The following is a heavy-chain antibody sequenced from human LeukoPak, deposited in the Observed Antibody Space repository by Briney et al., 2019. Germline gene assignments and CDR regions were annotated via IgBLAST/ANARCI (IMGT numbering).Heavy chain of an antibody. CDR1: EFIFKRSW. D-gene: IGHD1-1*01. V-gene: IGHV3-7*01. CDR2: MDPSGSQK. Sequence: GGSLRLSCAASEFIFKRSWMNWVRQAPGKGLEWVANMDPSGSQKRYVDSVQGRFTISKDNPGTSLYLDMFGLRAEDTAIYYCAIWTSGNYWGQGTLVTVSS. J-gene: IGHJ4*02. CDR3: AIWTSGNY.